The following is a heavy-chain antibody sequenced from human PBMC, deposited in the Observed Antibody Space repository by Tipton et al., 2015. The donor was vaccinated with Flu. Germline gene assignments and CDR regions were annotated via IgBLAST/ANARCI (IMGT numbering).Heavy chain of an antibody. D-gene: IGHD3-3*01. J-gene: IGHJ5*02. CDR2: ISAYNGNT. CDR1: GYTFTSYG. CDR3: ARDQYYDFWSGYYSVNWFDP. Sequence: QLVQSGAEVKKPGASVKVSCKASGYTFTSYGISWVRQAPGQGLEWMGWISAYNGNTNYAQKLQGRVTMTTDTSTSTAYMELRSLRSDDTAVYYCARDQYYDFWSGYYSVNWFDPWGQGTLVPVSS. V-gene: IGHV1-18*01.